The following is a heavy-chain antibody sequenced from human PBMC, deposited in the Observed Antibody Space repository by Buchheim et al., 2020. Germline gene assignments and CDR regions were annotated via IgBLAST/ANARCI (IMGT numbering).Heavy chain of an antibody. CDR2: IHTSGTT. J-gene: IGHJ5*02. V-gene: IGHV4-39*01. CDR3: ARFGVHCSSGSCYYNWFDP. CDR1: GVSISTSAYY. Sequence: QLRLRESGPGLVKPSETLSLDCTVSGVSISTSAYYWGWIRQPPGQGFEWLASIHTSGTTFHNPSLKSRLTISFDTSANQFSLNLSSARAADTAVYYCARFGVHCSSGSCYYNWFDPWGQGT. D-gene: IGHD2-15*01.